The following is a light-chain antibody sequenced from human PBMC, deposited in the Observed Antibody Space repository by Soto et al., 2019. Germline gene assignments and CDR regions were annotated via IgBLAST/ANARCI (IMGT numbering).Light chain of an antibody. J-gene: IGKJ5*01. CDR1: QSVRSD. CDR2: GAS. V-gene: IGKV3-15*01. CDR3: QQYNNWVVT. Sequence: EIVMTPAPGTLSVAPGKRATLSCSASQSVRSDVAWYQHKPGQAPRLLIYGASTRATGIPARFIGSGSETEFTLTISSLQYEDFAIYYCQQYNNWVVTFGQGARMEIK.